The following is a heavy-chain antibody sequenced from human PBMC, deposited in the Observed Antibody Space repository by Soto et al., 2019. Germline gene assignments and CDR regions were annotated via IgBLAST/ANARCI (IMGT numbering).Heavy chain of an antibody. J-gene: IGHJ4*02. Sequence: PSETLSLTCAVSGGSISSGGYSWSGIRQPPGNGLEWIGYIYHSGSTYYNPSLTSRVTISVDTAKNQFSLKPSSVTAADTAVYYCARNDGPGYTFDYWGQGSLVTVPQ. CDR2: IYHSGST. CDR1: GGSISSGGYS. CDR3: ARNDGPGYTFDY. D-gene: IGHD5-18*01. V-gene: IGHV4-30-2*01.